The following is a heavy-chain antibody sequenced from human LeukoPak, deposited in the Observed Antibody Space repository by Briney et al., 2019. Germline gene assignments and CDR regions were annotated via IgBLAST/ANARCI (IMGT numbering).Heavy chain of an antibody. CDR2: ISYDGSNK. D-gene: IGHD6-13*01. CDR1: GFTFSSYG. Sequence: PGRPLRLSCAASGFTFSSYGMHWVRQAPGKGLEWVAVISYDGSNKYYADSVKGRFTISRDNSKNTLYLQMNRLRAEDTAVYYCAKDAHSSSWYDRYFQHWGQGTLVTVSS. V-gene: IGHV3-30*18. J-gene: IGHJ1*01. CDR3: AKDAHSSSWYDRYFQH.